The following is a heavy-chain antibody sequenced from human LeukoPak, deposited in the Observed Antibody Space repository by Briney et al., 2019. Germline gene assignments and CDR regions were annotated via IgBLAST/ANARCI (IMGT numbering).Heavy chain of an antibody. CDR2: IYTSGST. J-gene: IGHJ5*02. V-gene: IGHV4-4*09. CDR3: ARHVEGYCSSTSCPGWFDP. Sequence: ETLSLTCTVSGGSISSYYWSWIRQPPGKGLEWIGSIYTSGSTNYNPSLKSRVTISVDTSKNQFSLKLSSVTAAGTAVYYCARHVEGYCSSTSCPGWFDPWGQGTLVTVSS. D-gene: IGHD2-2*01. CDR1: GGSISSYY.